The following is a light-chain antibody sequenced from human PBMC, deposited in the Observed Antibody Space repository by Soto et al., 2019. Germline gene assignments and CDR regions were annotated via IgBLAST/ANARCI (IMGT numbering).Light chain of an antibody. CDR2: DDN. CDR3: QSYDSSLSGWV. CDR1: SSNIGGNS. V-gene: IGLV1-51*01. Sequence: QSAMTQPPSVSAAPGQKVTISCSGSSSNIGGNSVSWYQQLPGTAPKLLIYDDNKRPSGIPDRFSGSKSGTSATLGITGFQTGDEADYYCQSYDSSLSGWVFGGGTKVTVL. J-gene: IGLJ3*02.